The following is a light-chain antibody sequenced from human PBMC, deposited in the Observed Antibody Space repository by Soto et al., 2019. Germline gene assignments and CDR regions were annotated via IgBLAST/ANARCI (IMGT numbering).Light chain of an antibody. CDR3: QQYGSSPGPLI. CDR1: QSVSSSY. CDR2: GAS. J-gene: IGKJ4*01. Sequence: EIVLTQSPGTLSLSPGERATLSCRASQSVSSSYLARYQQKPGQAPRLLIYGASSRATGIPDRFSGSGSGTDFTLTISRLEPEDVAVYYCQQYGSSPGPLIFGGGTKVEIK. V-gene: IGKV3-20*01.